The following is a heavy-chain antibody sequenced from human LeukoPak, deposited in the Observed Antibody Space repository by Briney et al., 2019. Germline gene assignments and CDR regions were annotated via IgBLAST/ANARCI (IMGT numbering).Heavy chain of an antibody. CDR2: INHSGST. J-gene: IGHJ6*02. CDR1: GFTFSNYA. V-gene: IGHV4-34*01. CDR3: ARDGSSWYYYYYGMDV. D-gene: IGHD6-13*01. Sequence: GSLRLSCAASGFTFSNYAILWIRQPPGKGLEWIGEINHSGSTNYNPSLKSRVTISVDTSKNQFSLKLSSVTAADTAVYYCARDGSSWYYYYYGMDVWGQGTTVTVSS.